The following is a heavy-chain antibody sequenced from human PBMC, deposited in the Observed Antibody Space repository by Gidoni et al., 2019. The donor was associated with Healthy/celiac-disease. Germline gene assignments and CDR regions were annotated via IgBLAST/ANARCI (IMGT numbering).Heavy chain of an antibody. CDR1: GFPFISYA. Sequence: EGQLVESGGDLVQPGGCLRLYCAASGFPFISYAMSWVRQAPGKGLEWVSAITGSGGSTYYASSVKGRFTISRDNSKNTLYLQMNSLRAEDTAVYYCAKDLGWVAAGDYWGQGTLVTVSS. D-gene: IGHD2-15*01. CDR2: ITGSGGST. V-gene: IGHV3-23*04. J-gene: IGHJ4*02. CDR3: AKDLGWVAAGDY.